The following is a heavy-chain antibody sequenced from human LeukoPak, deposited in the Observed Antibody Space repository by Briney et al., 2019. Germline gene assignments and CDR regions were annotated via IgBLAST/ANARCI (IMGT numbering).Heavy chain of an antibody. CDR1: GYTFTGYY. V-gene: IGHV1-2*02. Sequence: GASVKVSCKASGYTFTGYYMHWVRQAPGRGLEWMGWINPNSGVTKYAQKFQGRVTMTRDTSISTAYMEVSRLRFDDTAVYYCARDGGWYQLLWWFDPWGQGTLVTVSS. J-gene: IGHJ5*02. CDR3: ARDGGWYQLLWWFDP. D-gene: IGHD2-2*01. CDR2: INPNSGVT.